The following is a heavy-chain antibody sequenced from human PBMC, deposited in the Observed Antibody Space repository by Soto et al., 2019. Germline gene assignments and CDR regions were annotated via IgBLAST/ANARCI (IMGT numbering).Heavy chain of an antibody. Sequence: PSETLSLTCTVSGDSISSPDYYWNWIRLPPGKGLEWIGYIYYSGGTYYNPSLKSRVVISVDTSKTQFSLKLRSVTAADTAVYYCARGPYSSAWINWFDPGGEGTLVTVSS. CDR3: ARGPYSSAWINWFDP. D-gene: IGHD6-19*01. CDR2: IYYSGGT. J-gene: IGHJ5*02. V-gene: IGHV4-30-4*01. CDR1: GDSISSPDYY.